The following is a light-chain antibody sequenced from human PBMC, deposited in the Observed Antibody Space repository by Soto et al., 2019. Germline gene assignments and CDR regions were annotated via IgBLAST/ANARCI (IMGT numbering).Light chain of an antibody. J-gene: IGKJ1*01. Sequence: ILMTQSPATLSVSPGERATLSCRASQSASNNLAWYQQKPGQAPRLLIYDASTRATGIPARFSGSGSGTEFTLTISGPQSEDFAVDDCQQYNYWPPWTFGQGTKVEIK. CDR1: QSASNN. CDR2: DAS. CDR3: QQYNYWPPWT. V-gene: IGKV3-15*01.